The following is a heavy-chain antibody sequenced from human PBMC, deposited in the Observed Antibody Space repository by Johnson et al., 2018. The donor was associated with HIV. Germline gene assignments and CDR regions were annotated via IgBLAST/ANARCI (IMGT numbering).Heavy chain of an antibody. V-gene: IGHV3-30-3*01. CDR3: ASDFAALNAFDI. D-gene: IGHD2-15*01. Sequence: QVQLVESGGGVVHPGGSLRLSCAASGFTFSSYAMHWVRQAPGKGLEWVAVISYDGSNKYYADSVKGRFTISRDNSKNTLYLQMNSLRAEDTAVYYCASDFAALNAFDIWGQGTMVTVSS. CDR1: GFTFSSYA. J-gene: IGHJ3*02. CDR2: ISYDGSNK.